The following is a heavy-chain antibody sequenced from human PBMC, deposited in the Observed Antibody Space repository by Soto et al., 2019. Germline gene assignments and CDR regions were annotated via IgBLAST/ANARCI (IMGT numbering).Heavy chain of an antibody. D-gene: IGHD2-2*01. CDR3: ARRFSHQLPDYYYGMDV. V-gene: IGHV5-10-1*01. J-gene: IGHJ6*02. CDR1: GYSFTSYW. CDR2: IDPSDSYT. Sequence: GESLKISCKGSGYSFTSYWISWVRQMPGKGLEWMGRIDPSDSYTNYSPSFQGHVTISADKSISTAYLQWSSLKASDTAMYYCARRFSHQLPDYYYGMDVWGQGTTVTVSS.